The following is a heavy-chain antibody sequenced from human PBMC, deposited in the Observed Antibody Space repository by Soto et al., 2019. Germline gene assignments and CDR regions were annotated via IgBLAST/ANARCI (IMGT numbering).Heavy chain of an antibody. D-gene: IGHD6-6*01. J-gene: IGHJ6*02. V-gene: IGHV1-46*01. CDR1: GYTFTSYY. Sequence: GASVKVSCKASGYTFTSYYMHWVRQAPGQGLEWMGIINPSGGSTSYAQKFQGRVTMTRDTSTSTVYMELSSLRSEDTAVYYCARDCEQLVQAYYYGMDVWGQGTTVTVSS. CDR2: INPSGGST. CDR3: ARDCEQLVQAYYYGMDV.